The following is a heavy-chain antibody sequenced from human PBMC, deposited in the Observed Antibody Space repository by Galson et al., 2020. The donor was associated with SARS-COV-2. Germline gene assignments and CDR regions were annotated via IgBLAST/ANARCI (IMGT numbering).Heavy chain of an antibody. Sequence: SETLSLTCTVSGGSISSSSYYWGWIRQPPGQGLEWIGRIYYSGSTYYNPSLKSRVTISVDTSKNQFSLKLSSVTAADTAVYYCARDGFREFSEAFDIWGQGTMVTVSS. J-gene: IGHJ3*02. CDR1: GGSISSSSYY. D-gene: IGHD3-10*01. CDR2: IYYSGST. V-gene: IGHV4-39*07. CDR3: ARDGFREFSEAFDI.